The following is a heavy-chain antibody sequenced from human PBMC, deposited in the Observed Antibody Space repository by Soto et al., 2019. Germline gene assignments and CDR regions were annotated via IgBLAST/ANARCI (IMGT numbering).Heavy chain of an antibody. D-gene: IGHD3-22*01. CDR1: GYTLRSYG. V-gene: IGHV1-18*04. J-gene: IGHJ4*02. CDR2: ISAYNGDT. CDR3: ARDWSRYYDNSGLIWFY. Sequence: ASVKVSCKASGYTLRSYGISGVRQAPGQGLEWVGWISAYNGDTHYAPKFQDRITLTTETSTDTAYMELRSLRIDETAVYYCARDWSRYYDNSGLIWFYWGQGSLVTVSS.